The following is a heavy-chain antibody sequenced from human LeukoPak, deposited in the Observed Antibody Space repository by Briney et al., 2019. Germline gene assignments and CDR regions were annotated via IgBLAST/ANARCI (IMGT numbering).Heavy chain of an antibody. Sequence: SETLSLTCTVSGGSISSSSYYWGWIRQPPGKGLEWIGSIYYSGSTYYNPSLKSRVTISVDTSKNQFSLKLSSVTAADTAVYYCARYYYDSNGYLYFDYWGQGTLVTVSS. D-gene: IGHD3-22*01. CDR3: ARYYYDSNGYLYFDY. V-gene: IGHV4-39*07. CDR1: GGSISSSSYY. J-gene: IGHJ4*02. CDR2: IYYSGST.